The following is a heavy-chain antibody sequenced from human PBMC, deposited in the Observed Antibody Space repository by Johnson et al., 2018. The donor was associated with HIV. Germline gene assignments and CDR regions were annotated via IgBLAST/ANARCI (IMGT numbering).Heavy chain of an antibody. Sequence: QVQLAESGGGLVQPGGSLRLTCKASGFSFSNYAIHWVRQAPGKGLEWVTFIQFDGSHKYSADFVKGRFTISRDTSKKSVFLQMNNLRPEDTAVYYCAKETRDSRSAFDVWGQGTLVTVSS. D-gene: IGHD4-11*01. V-gene: IGHV3-30*02. CDR1: GFSFSNYA. CDR3: AKETRDSRSAFDV. CDR2: IQFDGSHK. J-gene: IGHJ3*01.